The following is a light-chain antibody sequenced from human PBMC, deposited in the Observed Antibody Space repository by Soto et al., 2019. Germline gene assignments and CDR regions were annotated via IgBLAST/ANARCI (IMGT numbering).Light chain of an antibody. CDR1: RSVSSSY. Sequence: MLLTQSPGTLSLSPGERAPLSCSASRSVSSSYLAWYQQKPGQAPRLLIYGASSRATGIPDRFSGSGSGTDFTLTISRLEPEDFAVYYCQQYGSSPPGTFGQGTKVDIK. V-gene: IGKV3-20*01. J-gene: IGKJ1*01. CDR2: GAS. CDR3: QQYGSSPPGT.